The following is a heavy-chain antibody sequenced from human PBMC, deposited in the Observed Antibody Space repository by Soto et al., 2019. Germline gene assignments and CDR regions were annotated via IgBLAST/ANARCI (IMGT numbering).Heavy chain of an antibody. CDR1: GYTFASYG. J-gene: IGHJ5*02. CDR2: ISAYNGNT. CDR3: ARDFGPPRFWSGQGDWFDP. D-gene: IGHD3-3*01. Sequence: QVQLVQSGAEVKKPGASVKASCKASGYTFASYGISWVRQAPGQGLEWMGWISAYNGNTNYAQKLQGRVTMTTDTSTSTAYMELRSLRSADTAVYYCARDFGPPRFWSGQGDWFDPWGQGTLVTVSS. V-gene: IGHV1-18*04.